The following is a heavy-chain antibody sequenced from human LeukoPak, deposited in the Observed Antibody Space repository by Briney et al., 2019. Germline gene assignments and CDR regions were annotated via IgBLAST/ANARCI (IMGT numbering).Heavy chain of an antibody. CDR1: GFTVSSNY. CDR2: IYSGGST. V-gene: IGHV3-53*01. CDR3: ARELNSRDSS. Sequence: GGSLRLSCAASGFTVSSNYMSWVRPAPGKGLEWVSVIYSGGSTYYADSVKGRFTISRDNSKNTLYLQMNSLRAEDTAVYYCARELNSRDSSWGQGTLVTVSS. D-gene: IGHD3-22*01. J-gene: IGHJ4*02.